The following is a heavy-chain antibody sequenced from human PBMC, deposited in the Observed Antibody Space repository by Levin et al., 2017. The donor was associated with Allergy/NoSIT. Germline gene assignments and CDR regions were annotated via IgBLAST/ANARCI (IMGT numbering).Heavy chain of an antibody. V-gene: IGHV3-23*01. J-gene: IGHJ5*02. CDR2: ISSSGSTT. CDR1: GFTFSSYA. CDR3: AKRYSSTSRCTFDP. D-gene: IGHD6-13*01. Sequence: LSLTCAASGFTFSSYAMNWVRQAPGKGLEWVSSISSSGSTTDYADSVKGRFTISRDNSKNTVHLQMNSLRAEDTAVYYCAKRYSSTSRCTFDPWGQGTLVTVSS.